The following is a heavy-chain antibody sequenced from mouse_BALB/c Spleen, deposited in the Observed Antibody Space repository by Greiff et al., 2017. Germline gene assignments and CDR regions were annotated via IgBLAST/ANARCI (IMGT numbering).Heavy chain of an antibody. CDR1: GFTFTDYY. V-gene: IGHV7-3*02. CDR2: IRNKANGYTT. CDR3: ARDRDDYDDGWYFDV. J-gene: IGHJ1*01. Sequence: EVQGVESGGGLVQPGGSLRLSCATSGFTFTDYYMSWVRQPPGKALEWLGFIRNKANGYTTEYSASVKGRFTISRDNSQSILYLQMNTLRAEDSATYYCARDRDDYDDGWYFDVWGAGTTVTVSS. D-gene: IGHD2-4*01.